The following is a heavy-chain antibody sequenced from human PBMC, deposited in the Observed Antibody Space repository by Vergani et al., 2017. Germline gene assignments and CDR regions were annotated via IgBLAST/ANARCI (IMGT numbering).Heavy chain of an antibody. CDR2: IYYSGST. Sequence: QLQLQESGPGLVKPSATLSLTCSVSGASIRSSNSYWGWIRQPPGKGLEWIASIYYSGSTYYNPSLKSRGTISVDTSKNQFSLKLSSVTAADTAVYFCARHSTVEWLVKLGWIDPWGQGILVTVSS. CDR1: GASIRSSNSY. CDR3: ARHSTVEWLVKLGWIDP. V-gene: IGHV4-39*01. J-gene: IGHJ5*02. D-gene: IGHD6-19*01.